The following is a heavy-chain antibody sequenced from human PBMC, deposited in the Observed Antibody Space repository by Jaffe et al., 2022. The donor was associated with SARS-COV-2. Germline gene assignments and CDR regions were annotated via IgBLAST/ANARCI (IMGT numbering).Heavy chain of an antibody. V-gene: IGHV5-51*01. CDR1: GYSFVSYW. D-gene: IGHD2-2*01. CDR3: VRGRLPLDQLPLAGVRAWFDP. CDR2: IFPTDFNT. Sequence: EVQLVQSGAVVKRPGESLKISCKGSGYSFVSYWIGWVRQTPGKGLEWMAMIFPTDFNTAYSPSFQGLVTISVDKSISTAYLQWRSLKASDTGIYYCVRGRLPLDQLPLAGVRAWFDPWGQGTPVTVSS. J-gene: IGHJ5*02.